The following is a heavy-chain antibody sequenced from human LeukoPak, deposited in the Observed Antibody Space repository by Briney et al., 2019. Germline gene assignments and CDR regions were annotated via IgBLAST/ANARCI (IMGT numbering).Heavy chain of an antibody. Sequence: SETLSLTCTVSGGSISSYYWSWIRQPPGKGLERIGYIYYSGSTNYNPSLKSRVTISVDTSKNQFSLKLSSVTAADTAVYYCARLRAAWTYNWFDPWGQGTLVTVSS. D-gene: IGHD4-17*01. CDR1: GGSISSYY. CDR2: IYYSGST. J-gene: IGHJ5*02. CDR3: ARLRAAWTYNWFDP. V-gene: IGHV4-59*08.